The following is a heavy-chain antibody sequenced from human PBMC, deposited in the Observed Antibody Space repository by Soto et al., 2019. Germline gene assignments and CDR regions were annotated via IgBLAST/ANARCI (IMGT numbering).Heavy chain of an antibody. D-gene: IGHD2-2*01. J-gene: IGHJ5*02. CDR3: ARVPDR. V-gene: IGHV4-30-2*06. Sequence: SETLSLTCTVSGDSISSGDYYWSCVRQSPGKGLEWIGCIYHSGSTYYNPSLKSRVTISVDRSKNQFSLKLSSVTAADTAVYYCARVPDRWGQATLVTVSS. CDR2: IYHSGST. CDR1: GDSISSGDYY.